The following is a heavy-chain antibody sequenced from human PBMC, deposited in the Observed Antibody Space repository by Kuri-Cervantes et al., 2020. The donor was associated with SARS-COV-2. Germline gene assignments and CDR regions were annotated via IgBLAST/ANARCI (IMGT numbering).Heavy chain of an antibody. V-gene: IGHV4-34*01. D-gene: IGHD2-21*01. CDR3: ARDDVFLKAFDI. Sequence: GSLRLSCAVYGGSFSGYYWSWIRQPPGKGLEWIGEINHSGSTNYNPSLKSRVTISVDTSKNQFSLKLSSVTAADTAVYYCARDDVFLKAFDIWGQGTMDTVSS. CDR2: INHSGST. CDR1: GGSFSGYY. J-gene: IGHJ3*02.